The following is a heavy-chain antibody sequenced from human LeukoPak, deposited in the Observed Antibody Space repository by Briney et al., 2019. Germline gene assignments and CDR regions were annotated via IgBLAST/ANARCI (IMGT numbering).Heavy chain of an antibody. V-gene: IGHV4-31*03. CDR1: GASVTTGGFY. Sequence: SETLSLTCSVSGASVTTGGFYWTWIRQLPGKGLEWIGYIYHSGSTKYHPSLESRLIISIDTSKNQFSLKLNSVTAADTAVYYCASGGGSYWSFDYWGQGTLVTVSP. D-gene: IGHD6-19*01. CDR2: IYHSGST. J-gene: IGHJ4*02. CDR3: ASGGGSYWSFDY.